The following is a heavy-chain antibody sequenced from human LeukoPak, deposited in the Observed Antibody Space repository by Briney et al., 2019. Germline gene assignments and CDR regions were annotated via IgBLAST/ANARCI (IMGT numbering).Heavy chain of an antibody. CDR3: ARGSVVVAANYFYGMDV. J-gene: IGHJ6*02. D-gene: IGHD2-15*01. CDR2: INPGNNNT. V-gene: IGHV1-46*01. Sequence: ASVKVSCKASGYTFTSYYMHWVRQAPGQGLEWMGIINPGNNNTRNAQRFQGRVTMTRDTSMSTVHMEVSSLRSEDTAVYYCARGSVVVAANYFYGMDVWGQGTTVTVSS. CDR1: GYTFTSYY.